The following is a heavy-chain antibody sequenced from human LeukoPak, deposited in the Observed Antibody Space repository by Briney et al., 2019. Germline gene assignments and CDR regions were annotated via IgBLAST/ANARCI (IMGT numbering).Heavy chain of an antibody. V-gene: IGHV1-3*03. CDR3: ARDSGPSAFDI. Sequence: ASVKVSCKASGYTFTSYAMHWVRQAPGQRLEWMGWINAGNGNTKYSQEFQGRVTIARDTSASIAYMELSSLRSEDMAVYYCARDSGPSAFDIWGQGTKVTVSS. D-gene: IGHD3-10*01. CDR2: INAGNGNT. CDR1: GYTFTSYA. J-gene: IGHJ3*02.